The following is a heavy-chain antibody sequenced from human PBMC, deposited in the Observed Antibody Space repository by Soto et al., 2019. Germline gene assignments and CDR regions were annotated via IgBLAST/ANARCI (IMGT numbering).Heavy chain of an antibody. CDR1: GGSISSGGYY. D-gene: IGHD3-16*01. Sequence: LSLTCTVSGGSISSGGYYWSWIRQHPGKGLEWIGYIYYSGSTYYNPSLKSRVTISVDTSKNQFSLKLSSVTAADTAVYYCARDAVMITFGGVYYFYGMDVWGQGTTVTVSS. V-gene: IGHV4-31*03. J-gene: IGHJ6*02. CDR3: ARDAVMITFGGVYYFYGMDV. CDR2: IYYSGST.